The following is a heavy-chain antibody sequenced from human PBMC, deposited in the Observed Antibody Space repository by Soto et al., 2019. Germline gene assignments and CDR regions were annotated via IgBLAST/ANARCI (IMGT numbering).Heavy chain of an antibody. CDR3: ARGAGDFWSVPGPGS. CDR1: CYHSTSSG. Sequence: EEALTKVPCYHSTSSGISWVRQAPGQGLEWMGWISAYNGNTNYAQKLQGRGTMTTDTSTSTAYMELRSLRSDDTAVYYCARGAGDFWSVPGPGSWGQETLVTVSS. D-gene: IGHD3-3*01. J-gene: IGHJ4*02. CDR2: ISAYNGNT. V-gene: IGHV1-18*01.